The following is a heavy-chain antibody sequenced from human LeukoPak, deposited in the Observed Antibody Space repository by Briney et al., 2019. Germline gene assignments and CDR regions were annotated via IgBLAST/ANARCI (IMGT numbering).Heavy chain of an antibody. Sequence: ASVKVSCNASGYSFADYYMHWVRQAPGQGLEWMGWIKPNSGGTRSAQKFQGRVPMTRDTSISTAYMELSSLRYDDTAVYYCATNILVRDIINWFDPWGQGTLVTVSS. J-gene: IGHJ5*02. D-gene: IGHD3-10*01. V-gene: IGHV1-2*02. CDR2: IKPNSGGT. CDR3: ATNILVRDIINWFDP. CDR1: GYSFADYY.